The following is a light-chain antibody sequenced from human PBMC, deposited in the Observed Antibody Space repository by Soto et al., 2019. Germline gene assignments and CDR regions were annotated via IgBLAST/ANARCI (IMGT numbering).Light chain of an antibody. V-gene: IGKV3-20*01. CDR3: QQYGGSPFT. CDR1: QSVSVNS. J-gene: IGKJ3*01. CDR2: AAS. Sequence: EIVLTQSPGTLSLSPGERATLSCRASQSVSVNSLAWYQQKGGQAPRLLIYAASTRATGVPDRFSGTGSGTDLALNISRLETDVSAVYYCQQYGGSPFTFGTGTKVDVK.